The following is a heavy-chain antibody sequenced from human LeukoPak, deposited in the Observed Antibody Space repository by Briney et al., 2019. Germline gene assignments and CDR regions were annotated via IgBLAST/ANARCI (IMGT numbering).Heavy chain of an antibody. CDR3: ARLSPYYHMDV. CDR1: GLSFGDYY. Sequence: GGSLRLSCAASGLSFGDYYMTWIRQAPGKGPEWVSHITASGSIGYSADSVKGRFTISRDNAKNTLYLEMNSLRVEDTAVYYCARLSPYYHMDVWGQGTTVTVS. J-gene: IGHJ6*03. CDR2: ITASGSIG. V-gene: IGHV3-11*04.